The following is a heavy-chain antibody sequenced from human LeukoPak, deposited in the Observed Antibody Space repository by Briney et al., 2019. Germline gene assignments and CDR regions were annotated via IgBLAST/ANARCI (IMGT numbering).Heavy chain of an antibody. D-gene: IGHD1-26*01. J-gene: IGHJ5*02. Sequence: GGSLRLSCAASGFTLSTYSMKWVRGAPGQGVEGVPSIGSSSRYKDYADSVKGRFTISRDHETNSLYVQMTGLRGDDTAVYYCAAGQNGVGANWFDPWGQGTLVTVSS. CDR1: GFTLSTYS. V-gene: IGHV3-21*01. CDR3: AAGQNGVGANWFDP. CDR2: IGSSSRYK.